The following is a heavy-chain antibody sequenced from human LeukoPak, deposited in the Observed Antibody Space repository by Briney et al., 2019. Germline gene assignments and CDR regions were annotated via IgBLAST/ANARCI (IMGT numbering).Heavy chain of an antibody. CDR2: INHSGST. Sequence: PSETLSLTCAVYGGSFSGYYCGWIRQPPGKGLEWIGEINHSGSTNYNPSLKSRVTISVDTSKNQFSLKLSSVTAADTAVYYCARGRFGSVWGKGTTVTVSS. CDR3: ARGRFGSV. D-gene: IGHD3-16*01. V-gene: IGHV4-34*01. CDR1: GGSFSGYY. J-gene: IGHJ6*04.